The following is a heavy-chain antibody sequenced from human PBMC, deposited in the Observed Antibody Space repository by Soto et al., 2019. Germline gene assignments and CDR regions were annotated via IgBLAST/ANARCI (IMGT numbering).Heavy chain of an antibody. Sequence: PSETLSLTCTVSGGSISSGGYYWSWIRQHPGKGLEWIGYIYYSGSTYYNPSLKSRVTISVGTSKNQFSLKLSSVTAADTAVYYCARVDPYGSGSYYWFDPWGQGTLVTVSS. J-gene: IGHJ5*02. D-gene: IGHD3-10*01. CDR2: IYYSGST. CDR1: GGSISSGGYY. V-gene: IGHV4-31*03. CDR3: ARVDPYGSGSYYWFDP.